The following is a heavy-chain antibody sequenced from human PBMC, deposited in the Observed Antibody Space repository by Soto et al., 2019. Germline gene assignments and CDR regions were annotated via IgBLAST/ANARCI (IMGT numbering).Heavy chain of an antibody. J-gene: IGHJ4*02. CDR1: GGTFNTYA. V-gene: IGHV1-69*19. D-gene: IGHD3-10*01. CDR3: AREVQVHTPAFVY. Sequence: QVQLVQSGAEMKKPGSSVKVSCQSSGGTFNTYAMNWVRQAPGQGPEWMVDISPMFGAANYAPKFQGRVTITADESTGTSNMQLSSLTSEDTALYFCAREVQVHTPAFVYWGQGTLVTVSS. CDR2: ISPMFGAA.